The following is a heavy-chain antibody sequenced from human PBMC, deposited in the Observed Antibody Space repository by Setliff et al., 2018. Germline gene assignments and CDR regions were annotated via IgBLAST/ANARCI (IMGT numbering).Heavy chain of an antibody. CDR3: AKSRAEWGSSYFDY. D-gene: IGHD1-26*01. Sequence: GGSLRLSCAASGFTFTNYWINWVRQSPGKGLEWVSSISSSGNTIHYADSVQGRFTIPRDKSKNTLYLQMNTLRADDTAVYYCAKSRAEWGSSYFDYWGQGTLVTVSS. CDR2: ISSSGNTI. J-gene: IGHJ4*02. V-gene: IGHV3-23*05. CDR1: GFTFTNYW.